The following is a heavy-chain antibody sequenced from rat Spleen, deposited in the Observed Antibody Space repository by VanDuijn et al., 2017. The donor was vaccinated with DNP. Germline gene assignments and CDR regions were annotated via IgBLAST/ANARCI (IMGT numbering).Heavy chain of an antibody. CDR1: GFSLTSYN. CDR3: AVLGRYY. J-gene: IGHJ2*01. V-gene: IGHV2-41*01. CDR2: IWNTGGT. Sequence: QVQLKESGPGLVQPSQTLSLTCTVAGFSLTSYNVHWVRQPPGKGLEWMGVIWNTGGTRYNSALKSRLSISRDTSKSQVFLKMNSVQTEDTAMYFCAVLGRYYWGHGVMVTVSS.